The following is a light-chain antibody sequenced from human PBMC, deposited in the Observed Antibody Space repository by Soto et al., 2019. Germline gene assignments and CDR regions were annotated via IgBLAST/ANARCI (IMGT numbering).Light chain of an antibody. J-gene: IGLJ1*01. CDR3: AAWDDSLNGLV. V-gene: IGLV1-44*01. CDR2: SNN. Sequence: QSVLTQPPSASGTPGQRVTISCSGSSSNIGSNTVNWYQQLPGTAPKLLIYSNNQRPSEVPDRFSGSKSGTSASLAISGLQSEDEADYYCAAWDDSLNGLVFGTGTKVTVL. CDR1: SSNIGSNT.